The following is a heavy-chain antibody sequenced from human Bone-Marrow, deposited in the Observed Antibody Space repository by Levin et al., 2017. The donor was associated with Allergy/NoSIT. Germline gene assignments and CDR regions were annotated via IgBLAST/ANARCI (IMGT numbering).Heavy chain of an antibody. CDR2: ISTSGDDT. J-gene: IGHJ4*02. V-gene: IGHV3-23*01. D-gene: IGHD2/OR15-2a*01. CDR3: VRYVRGPFYFLDY. CDR1: GFTFSSSA. Sequence: PGGSLRLSCSVSGFTFSSSAMTWVRQGPGKGLEWVSTISTSGDDTYYTGSVKGRFTISRDNSNNALFLQMNNLRAEDTALYYCVRYVRGPFYFLDYWGQGTLVTVSS.